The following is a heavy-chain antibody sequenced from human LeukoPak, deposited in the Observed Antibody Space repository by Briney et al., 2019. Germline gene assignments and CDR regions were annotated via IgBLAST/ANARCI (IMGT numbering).Heavy chain of an antibody. CDR1: GFTVSSNY. D-gene: IGHD1-26*01. CDR3: ARGGSYLSAFDI. Sequence: GGSLRLSCAASGFTVSSNYMSWVRQALGKGLEWVSIIYSGGSTFYADSVKGRFTTSRDNSKNTLYLQMNSLRAEDTAVYYCARGGSYLSAFDIWGQGTMVTVSS. J-gene: IGHJ3*02. CDR2: IYSGGST. V-gene: IGHV3-53*01.